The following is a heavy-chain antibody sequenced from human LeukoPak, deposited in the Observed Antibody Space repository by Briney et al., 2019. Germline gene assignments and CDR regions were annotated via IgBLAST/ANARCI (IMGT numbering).Heavy chain of an antibody. CDR1: GFTFSSYS. CDR3: ARDRDPYGGKPFDY. J-gene: IGHJ4*02. V-gene: IGHV3-21*01. D-gene: IGHD4/OR15-4a*01. Sequence: AGGSLRLSCAASGFTFSSYSMNWVRQAPGKGLEWVSSISSSSSYIYYADSVKGRFTISRDNAKNSLCLQMNSLRAEDTAVYYCARDRDPYGGKPFDYWGQGTLVTVSS. CDR2: ISSSSSYI.